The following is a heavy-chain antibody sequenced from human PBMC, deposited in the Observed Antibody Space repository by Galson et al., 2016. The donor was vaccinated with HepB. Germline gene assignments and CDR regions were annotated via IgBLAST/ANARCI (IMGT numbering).Heavy chain of an antibody. D-gene: IGHD2-15*01. J-gene: IGHJ5*02. Sequence: SLRLSCAASGFSFSNSGMSWVRQAPGRGLEWVSGITRSGDATHYADFVKGRFTISRDNSRDTLYLQMDRLRAADTAVYYCAKERGWYGGPNYGSWGQGTPVTVSS. CDR2: ITRSGDAT. CDR1: GFSFSNSG. V-gene: IGHV3-23*01. CDR3: AKERGWYGGPNYGS.